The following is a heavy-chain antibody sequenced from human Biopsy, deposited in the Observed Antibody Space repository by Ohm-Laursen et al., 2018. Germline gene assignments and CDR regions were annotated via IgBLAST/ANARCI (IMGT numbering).Heavy chain of an antibody. D-gene: IGHD4/OR15-4a*01. CDR1: GGSFSGYF. J-gene: IGHJ4*02. CDR2: INRRGNT. CDR3: AVLYGAFDY. Sequence: SETLSLTCVVSGGSFSGYFCSWIRQPPGKGLEWIGEINRRGNTKYSPSLRSRVSISVDTSKNQFSLNVNSVTAADTAVYYCAVLYGAFDYWGQGQLVSVSA. V-gene: IGHV4-34*01.